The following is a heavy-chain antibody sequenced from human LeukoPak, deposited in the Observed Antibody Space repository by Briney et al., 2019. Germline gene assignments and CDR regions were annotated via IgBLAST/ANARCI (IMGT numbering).Heavy chain of an antibody. Sequence: TSETLSLTCSVSGGSVSGYYWSWIRQPPGKGLEWIGEINHSGSTNYNPSLKSRVTISVDTSKNQFSLKLSSVTAADTAVYYCARRRIVGATDYWGQGTLVTVSS. CDR1: GGSVSGYY. CDR2: INHSGST. D-gene: IGHD1-26*01. J-gene: IGHJ4*02. V-gene: IGHV4-34*01. CDR3: ARRRIVGATDY.